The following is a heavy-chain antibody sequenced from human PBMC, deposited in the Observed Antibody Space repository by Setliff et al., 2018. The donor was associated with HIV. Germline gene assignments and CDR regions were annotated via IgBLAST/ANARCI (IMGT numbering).Heavy chain of an antibody. J-gene: IGHJ6*03. CDR1: EFTFNIYA. Sequence: GGSLRLSCAASEFTFNIYAMSWVRQAPGKGLEWVSGISGSGATTNYADSVKGRFTISRDNSKNTLYLQMSTLRAEDTAVYYCAKTTPSSIRSPYYYYMDVWGKGTTVTV. CDR2: ISGSGATT. D-gene: IGHD6-13*01. V-gene: IGHV3-23*01. CDR3: AKTTPSSIRSPYYYYMDV.